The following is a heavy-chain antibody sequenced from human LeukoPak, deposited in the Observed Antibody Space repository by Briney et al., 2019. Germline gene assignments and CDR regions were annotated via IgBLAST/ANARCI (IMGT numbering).Heavy chain of an antibody. CDR3: AKATGYSSSWDAFDI. CDR1: GFTFDDYA. V-gene: IGHV3-9*01. CDR2: ISWNSGSI. D-gene: IGHD6-13*01. Sequence: GRSLRLPCAASGFTFDDYAMHWVRQAPGKGLEWVSGISWNSGSIGYADSVKGRFTISRDNAKNSLYLQMNSLRAEDTALYYCAKATGYSSSWDAFDIWGQGTMVTVSS. J-gene: IGHJ3*02.